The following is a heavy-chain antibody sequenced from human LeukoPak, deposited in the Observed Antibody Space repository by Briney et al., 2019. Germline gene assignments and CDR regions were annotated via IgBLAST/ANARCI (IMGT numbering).Heavy chain of an antibody. J-gene: IGHJ5*02. Sequence: GASVKVSCKTSGYSFTDYYMHWVRQAPGQGLEWMGWINPNSGGTSSAQKFQGRVNMTRDTSITTVYMEVSWLTSDDTAIYYCARADRLDGGPYLIGPWGQGTLVTVSS. CDR1: GYSFTDYY. V-gene: IGHV1-2*02. D-gene: IGHD2-21*01. CDR3: ARADRLDGGPYLIGP. CDR2: INPNSGGT.